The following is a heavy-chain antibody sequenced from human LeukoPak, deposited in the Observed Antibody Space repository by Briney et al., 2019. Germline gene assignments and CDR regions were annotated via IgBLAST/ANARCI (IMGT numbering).Heavy chain of an antibody. J-gene: IGHJ3*02. D-gene: IGHD3-22*01. Sequence: ASVKVSCKASGYTFTGYYMHWVRQAPGQGLEWMGWINPNSGGTNYAQKFQGRVTMTRDTSISTAYMELSRLRSDDTAVYYCARAGDSSGYYYVSHAFDIWGQVTTVTVSS. CDR3: ARAGDSSGYYYVSHAFDI. CDR2: INPNSGGT. V-gene: IGHV1-2*02. CDR1: GYTFTGYY.